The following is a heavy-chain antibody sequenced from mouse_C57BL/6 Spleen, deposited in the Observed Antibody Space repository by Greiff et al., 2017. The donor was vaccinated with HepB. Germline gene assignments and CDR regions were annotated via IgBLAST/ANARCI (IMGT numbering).Heavy chain of an antibody. V-gene: IGHV5-6*01. CDR1: GFTFSSYG. D-gene: IGHD3-2*02. CDR2: ISSGGSYT. CDR3: ARQGSGYGAMDY. J-gene: IGHJ4*01. Sequence: DVQLVESGGDLVKPGGSLKLSCAASGFTFSSYGMSWVRQTPDKRLEWVATISSGGSYTYYPDSVKGRFTISRDNAKNTLYLQMSSLKSEDTAMYYCARQGSGYGAMDYWGQGTSVTVSS.